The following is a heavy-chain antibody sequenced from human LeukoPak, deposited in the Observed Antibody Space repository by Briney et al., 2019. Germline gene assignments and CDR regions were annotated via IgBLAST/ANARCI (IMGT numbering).Heavy chain of an antibody. CDR3: ARSIGGNWNDPYYMDV. CDR1: GYTFTSYA. J-gene: IGHJ6*03. V-gene: IGHV1-3*03. D-gene: IGHD1-1*01. Sequence: AASVTVSCKASGYTFTSYAMHWVRQAPGQRLEWMGWINAGNGNTKYSQEFQGRVTITRDTSASTAYMELSSLRSEDMAVYYCARSIGGNWNDPYYMDVWGKGTTVTVSS. CDR2: INAGNGNT.